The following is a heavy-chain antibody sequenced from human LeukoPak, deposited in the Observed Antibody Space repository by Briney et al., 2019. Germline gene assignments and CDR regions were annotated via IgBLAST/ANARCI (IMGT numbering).Heavy chain of an antibody. Sequence: PSETLSLTCTVSGGSISSGSYYWSRIRQPAGKGLEWIGRIYTSGSTNYNPSLKSRVTISVDTSKNQFSLKLSSVTAADTAVYYCARSVSSSWYKQDYYYYMDVWGKGTTVTISS. D-gene: IGHD6-13*01. V-gene: IGHV4-61*02. J-gene: IGHJ6*03. CDR2: IYTSGST. CDR3: ARSVSSSWYKQDYYYYMDV. CDR1: GGSISSGSYY.